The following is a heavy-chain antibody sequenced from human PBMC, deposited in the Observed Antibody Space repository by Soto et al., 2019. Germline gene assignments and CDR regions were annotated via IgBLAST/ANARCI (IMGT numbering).Heavy chain of an antibody. Sequence: EALSLTCTVTGGSISGYYWSWIRQPPGKGLEWIGYMYKTGSTVYNPPFKSRVTISVDTSKNQFSLKLNSVTAADTAVYYCARDLWGYCGTDCYPLDVWGQGTTVTVSS. D-gene: IGHD2-21*02. CDR3: ARDLWGYCGTDCYPLDV. V-gene: IGHV4-59*01. CDR1: GGSISGYY. J-gene: IGHJ6*02. CDR2: MYKTGST.